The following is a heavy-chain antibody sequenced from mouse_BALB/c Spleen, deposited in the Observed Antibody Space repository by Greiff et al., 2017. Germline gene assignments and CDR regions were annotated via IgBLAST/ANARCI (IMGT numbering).Heavy chain of an antibody. V-gene: IGHV5-6-4*01. CDR1: GFTFSSYT. CDR2: ISSGGSYT. J-gene: IGHJ4*01. CDR3: TREVYYAMDY. Sequence: EVQLVESGGGLVKPGGSLKLSCAASGFTFSSYTMSWVRQTPEKRLEWVATISSGGSYTYYPDSVKGRFTISRDNAKNTLYLQMSSLKSEDTAMYYCTREVYYAMDYWGQGTSVTVSS.